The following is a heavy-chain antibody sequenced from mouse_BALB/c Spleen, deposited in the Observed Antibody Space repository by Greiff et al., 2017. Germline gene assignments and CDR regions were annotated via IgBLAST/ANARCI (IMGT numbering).Heavy chain of an antibody. CDR2: ISTYYGDA. Sequence: QVQLKESGAELVRPGVSVKISCKGSGYTFTDYAMHWVKQSHAKSLEWIGVISTYYGDASYNQKFKGKATMTVDKSSSTAYMELARLTSEDSAIYYCAREEGYRYLDYWGQGTTLTVSS. D-gene: IGHD2-14*01. CDR3: AREEGYRYLDY. CDR1: GYTFTDYA. J-gene: IGHJ2*01. V-gene: IGHV1S137*01.